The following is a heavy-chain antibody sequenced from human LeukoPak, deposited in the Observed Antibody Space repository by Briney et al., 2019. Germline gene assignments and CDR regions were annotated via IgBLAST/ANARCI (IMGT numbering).Heavy chain of an antibody. CDR1: GGSFSGYY. V-gene: IGHV4-34*01. CDR3: ARDGCSSTSCYFGHAFDI. J-gene: IGHJ3*02. CDR2: IHHSGGT. D-gene: IGHD2-2*01. Sequence: SETLSLTCAVYGGSFSGYYWSWIRQPPGKGLEWIGEIHHSGGTNYNPSLKSRVTISLDTSKNHLSLKLSSVTAADTAVYYCARDGCSSTSCYFGHAFDIWGQGTMVTVSS.